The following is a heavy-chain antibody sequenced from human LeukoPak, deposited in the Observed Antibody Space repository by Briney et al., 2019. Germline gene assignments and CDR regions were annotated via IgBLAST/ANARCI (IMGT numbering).Heavy chain of an antibody. CDR1: GFTFSTYW. D-gene: IGHD6-13*01. CDR3: ARDPYSRSWSYGMDV. V-gene: IGHV3-7*05. Sequence: GGSLRLSCTASGFTFSTYWMSWVRQTPEKGLEWVANIKEDGSEEVYVDSVKGRFTISRDNAKSSLYLQMNSLRTEDTAVYYRARDPYSRSWSYGMDVWGQGTTVTVSS. J-gene: IGHJ6*02. CDR2: IKEDGSEE.